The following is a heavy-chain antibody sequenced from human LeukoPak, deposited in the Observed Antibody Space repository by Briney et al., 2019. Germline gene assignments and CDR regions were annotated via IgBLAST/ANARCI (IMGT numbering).Heavy chain of an antibody. CDR1: GGSFSSGSYY. D-gene: IGHD1-20*01. Sequence: PSETLSLTCTVSGGSFSSGSYYWNWIRQPAGKGLEWIGRIHTSGSTNYNPSLKSRITVSLDTSKNQFSLKLSSVTAADTAVYYCARVGPIITGKPLDYWGQGALVTVSS. CDR3: ARVGPIITGKPLDY. J-gene: IGHJ4*02. V-gene: IGHV4-61*02. CDR2: IHTSGST.